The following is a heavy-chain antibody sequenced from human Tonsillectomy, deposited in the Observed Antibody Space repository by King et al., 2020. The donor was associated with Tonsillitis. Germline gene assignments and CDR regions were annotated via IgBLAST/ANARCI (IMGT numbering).Heavy chain of an antibody. V-gene: IGHV4-61*01. CDR2: IYYSGST. D-gene: IGHD6-19*01. Sequence: VQLQESGPGLVKPSETLSLTCTVSGGSVSSDTYYWSWIRQPPGKGLEWIGYIYYSGSTNYNPSLKSRVTISVDTSKNQFSLTLTSVTAADTAVCYCARDLYSSGWYYFDYWGQGTLVTVSS. J-gene: IGHJ4*02. CDR3: ARDLYSSGWYYFDY. CDR1: GGSVSSDTYY.